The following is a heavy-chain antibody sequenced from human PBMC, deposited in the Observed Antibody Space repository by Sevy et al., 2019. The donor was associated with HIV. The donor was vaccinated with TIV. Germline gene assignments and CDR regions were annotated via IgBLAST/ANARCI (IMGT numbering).Heavy chain of an antibody. CDR1: GFTFSSYA. D-gene: IGHD4-17*01. CDR3: ARDPNDYGDYVYYLYGMDV. V-gene: IGHV3-30-3*01. Sequence: GGSLRLSCAASGFTFSSYAVHWVRQAPGKGLEWVAVISYDGSKKYYPDSVKGRFTISRDNSKITLYLQMNSLRPEDTAVYYCARDPNDYGDYVYYLYGMDVWGQGTTVTVS. CDR2: ISYDGSKK. J-gene: IGHJ6*02.